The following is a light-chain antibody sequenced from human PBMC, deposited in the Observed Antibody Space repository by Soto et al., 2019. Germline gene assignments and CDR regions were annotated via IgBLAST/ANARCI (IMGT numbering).Light chain of an antibody. CDR2: DVT. V-gene: IGLV2-11*01. J-gene: IGLJ3*02. CDR3: CSYAGTYTLWV. CDR1: SSDVGGYNY. Sequence: QSVLGQTRSVSGSPGQSVTISCTGTSSDVGGYNYVSWYHQYPGKAPKLIIYDVTKRPSGVPDRFSGSKSGNTASLTISGLQAEDEADYYCCSYAGTYTLWVFGGGTKVTVL.